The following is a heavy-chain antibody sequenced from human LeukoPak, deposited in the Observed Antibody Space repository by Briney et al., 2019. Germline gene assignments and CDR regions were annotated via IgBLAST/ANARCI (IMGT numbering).Heavy chain of an antibody. Sequence: GSLRLSCAASGFTVSSNYMSWVRPAPGKGLEGVSVIYSGGSTYYADSLKGRFTISRDNSKNTQYLQMNSLRAEDTAVYYCAKAPVRTCSGAYCYPFDYWSQGTLVTVSS. CDR2: IYSGGST. D-gene: IGHD2-15*01. CDR3: AKAPVRTCSGAYCYPFDY. CDR1: GFTVSSNY. V-gene: IGHV3-53*01. J-gene: IGHJ4*02.